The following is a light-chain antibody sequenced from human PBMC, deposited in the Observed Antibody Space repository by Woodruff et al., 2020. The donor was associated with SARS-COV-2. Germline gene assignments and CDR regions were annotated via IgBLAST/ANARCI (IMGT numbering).Light chain of an antibody. CDR3: QQYYSTPET. CDR1: QSVLYSSNNKNY. Sequence: TINCKSSQSVLYSSNNKNYLAWYQQKPGQPPKLLIYWASTRESGVPDRFSGSGSGTDFTLTISSLQAEDVAVYYCQQYYSTPETFGQGT. J-gene: IGKJ1*01. V-gene: IGKV4-1*01. CDR2: WAS.